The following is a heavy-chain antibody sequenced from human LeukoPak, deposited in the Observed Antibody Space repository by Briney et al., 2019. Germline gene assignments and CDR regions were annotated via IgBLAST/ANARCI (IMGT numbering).Heavy chain of an antibody. Sequence: ASVKVSCKASGYTFTSYDINWVRQATGQGLEWMGWMNPNSGNTGYAQKFQGRVTMTRNTSISTAYMGLSSLRSEDTAVYYCARVAAAAGTGFDPWGQGTLVTVSS. CDR1: GYTFTSYD. CDR2: MNPNSGNT. J-gene: IGHJ5*02. V-gene: IGHV1-8*01. D-gene: IGHD6-13*01. CDR3: ARVAAAAGTGFDP.